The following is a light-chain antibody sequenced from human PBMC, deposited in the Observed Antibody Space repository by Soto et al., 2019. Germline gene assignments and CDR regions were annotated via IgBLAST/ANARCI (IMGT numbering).Light chain of an antibody. CDR3: QKLNGYQLT. Sequence: ELVLTQSPTTLSLSPGERATLSCRASQSVSSYFAWYQQKPGQAPKLLIYAASTRHTGVPSRFSGSGSGTEFTLTINSLQPEDFATYYCQKLNGYQLTFGGGTKVDI. CDR1: QSVSSY. J-gene: IGKJ4*01. V-gene: IGKV3-11*01. CDR2: AAS.